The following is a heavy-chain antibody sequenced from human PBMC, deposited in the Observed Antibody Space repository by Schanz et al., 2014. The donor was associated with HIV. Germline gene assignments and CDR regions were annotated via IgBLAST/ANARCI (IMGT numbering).Heavy chain of an antibody. Sequence: EVQLVESGGGLVKPGGSLRLSCAGSGFTFSTYSMNWVRRAPGKGLEWVSAISRGNRYIYYADSVKGRFTISRDNAKNSLYLQMNRLRAEDTAVYYCARLYYDSWGGKDEYYFDYWGQGTLVTVSS. CDR1: GFTFSTYS. CDR2: ISRGNRYI. J-gene: IGHJ4*02. D-gene: IGHD3-3*01. CDR3: ARLYYDSWGGKDEYYFDY. V-gene: IGHV3-21*01.